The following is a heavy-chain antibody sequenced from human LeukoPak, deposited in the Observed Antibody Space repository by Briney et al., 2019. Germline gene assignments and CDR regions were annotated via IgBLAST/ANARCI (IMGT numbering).Heavy chain of an antibody. J-gene: IGHJ4*02. CDR3: ATEDSSPFDY. CDR1: GFTFSSYS. D-gene: IGHD6-19*01. CDR2: ISSSSSYI. Sequence: GGSLRLSCVASGFTFSSYSMNWVRQAPGKGLEWVSSISSSSSYIYYADSVKGRFTISRDNAKNSLYLQMNSLRAEDTAVYYCATEDSSPFDYWGQGTLVTVSS. V-gene: IGHV3-21*01.